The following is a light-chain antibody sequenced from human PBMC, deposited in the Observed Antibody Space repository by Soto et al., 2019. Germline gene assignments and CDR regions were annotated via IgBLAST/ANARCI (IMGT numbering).Light chain of an antibody. CDR1: QSLLHVNGYSY. V-gene: IGKV2-28*01. CDR3: MQALQTPPT. Sequence: IVVTQSPLSLPVTPGETASISCRSNQSLLHVNGYSYLDWYLQKPGQSPQLLIYLGSNRASGVPDRFSGSGSGTEFTLTGIRVEAEDVGVYYCMQALQTPPTFGQGTKVEIK. J-gene: IGKJ1*01. CDR2: LGS.